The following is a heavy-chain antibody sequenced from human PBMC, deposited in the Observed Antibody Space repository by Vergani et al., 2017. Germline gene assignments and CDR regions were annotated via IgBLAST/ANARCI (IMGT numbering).Heavy chain of an antibody. Sequence: QVQLVQSGGGVVQPGGSLRLSCAASGFTFSSYGMHWVRQAPGKGLEWVAFIRYDGSNKYYADSVKGRFTISIDNSKNTLYLQMNSLRVEDTAVYYCANKIMTMVRGVIADPLPLWGQGTLVTVSS. CDR2: IRYDGSNK. CDR3: ANKIMTMVRGVIADPLPL. CDR1: GFTFSSYG. D-gene: IGHD3-10*01. J-gene: IGHJ4*02. V-gene: IGHV3-30*02.